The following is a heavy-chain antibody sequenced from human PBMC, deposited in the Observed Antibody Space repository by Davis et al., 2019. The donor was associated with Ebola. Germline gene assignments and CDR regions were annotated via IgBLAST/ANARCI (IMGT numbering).Heavy chain of an antibody. D-gene: IGHD6-6*01. J-gene: IGHJ4*02. Sequence: GESLKISCAASGFTFVTYAMSWVRQAPGKGLEWVATVSHSGLETYYRDSVKGRCAVARDNSKRTMYLQMNALRAEDTAMYYCVATSSSLAGFWGQGTLVTVSS. CDR2: VSHSGLET. CDR3: VATSSSLAGF. V-gene: IGHV3-23*05. CDR1: GFTFVTYA.